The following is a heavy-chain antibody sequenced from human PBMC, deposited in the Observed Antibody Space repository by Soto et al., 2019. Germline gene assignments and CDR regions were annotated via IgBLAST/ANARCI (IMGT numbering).Heavy chain of an antibody. D-gene: IGHD6-25*01. CDR2: IYHSGST. J-gene: IGHJ5*02. Sequence: QLQLQESGSGLVKPSQTLSLTCAVSGGSISSGGYSWSWIRQPPGKGLEWIGYIYHSGSTYYNPSLKSRVTISVGRSKNQFSLKLSSVPAADTAVYYCARESSVFSGGGWFDPWGQGTLVTVSS. V-gene: IGHV4-30-2*01. CDR1: GGSISSGGYS. CDR3: ARESSVFSGGGWFDP.